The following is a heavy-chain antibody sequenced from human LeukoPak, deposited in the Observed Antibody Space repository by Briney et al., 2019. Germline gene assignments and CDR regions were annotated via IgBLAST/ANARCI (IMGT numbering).Heavy chain of an antibody. Sequence: GGSLRLSCAASGFTFENFWMRWVRQAPGKGLEWVANIRQDGSNKYYADSVKGRFTISRDNAKNSLDLQMNSLRVEDTAVYFCAMVLEVPVAVYYYYVMDVWGEGSTVTV. J-gene: IGHJ6*02. V-gene: IGHV3-7*01. D-gene: IGHD3-10*01. CDR2: IRQDGSNK. CDR3: AMVLEVPVAVYYYYVMDV. CDR1: GFTFENFW.